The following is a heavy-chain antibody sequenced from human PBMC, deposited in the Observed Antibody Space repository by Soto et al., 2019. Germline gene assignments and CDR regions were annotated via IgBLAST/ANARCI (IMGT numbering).Heavy chain of an antibody. CDR2: IYHTGST. D-gene: IGHD1-1*01. CDR3: ARATGTLRSRNCDY. Sequence: SETLSLTCSVSGGSISTVGHYWTWIRQPPGKGPEWIGSIYHTGSTYYSKSLRSRLTMSVDTSKSQFSLRLSSVTAADTAVYYCARATGTLRSRNCDYWGQGSLVT. J-gene: IGHJ4*02. CDR1: GGSISTVGHY. V-gene: IGHV4-31*03.